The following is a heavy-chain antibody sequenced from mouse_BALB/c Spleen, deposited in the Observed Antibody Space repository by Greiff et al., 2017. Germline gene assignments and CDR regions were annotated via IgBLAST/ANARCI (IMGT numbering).Heavy chain of an antibody. J-gene: IGHJ2*01. V-gene: IGHV5-6*02. D-gene: IGHD2-3*01. CDR1: GFTFSSYG. CDR2: ISSGGSYT. Sequence: DVMLVESGGDLVKPGGSLKLSCAASGFTFSSYGMSWVRQTPDKRLEWVATISSGGSYTYYPDSVKGRFTISRDNAKNTLYLQMSSLKSEDTAMYYCARQDGPFDYWGQGTTLTVSS. CDR3: ARQDGPFDY.